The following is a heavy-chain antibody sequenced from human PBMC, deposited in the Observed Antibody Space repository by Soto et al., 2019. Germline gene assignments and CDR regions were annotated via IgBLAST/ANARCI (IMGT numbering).Heavy chain of an antibody. V-gene: IGHV3-33*01. Sequence: QVQLVESGGGGVQPGRSRRLSCAGSEFTFRTNGMPWVRQAQGKGREGVAVIWYDGSNKYYADSVKGRFTISRDNSKNTLYLQMNSLRAEDTAVYYCARALRGYYYYYGMDVWGQGTTVTVSS. J-gene: IGHJ6*02. CDR1: EFTFRTNG. CDR3: ARALRGYYYYYGMDV. CDR2: IWYDGSNK. D-gene: IGHD6-25*01.